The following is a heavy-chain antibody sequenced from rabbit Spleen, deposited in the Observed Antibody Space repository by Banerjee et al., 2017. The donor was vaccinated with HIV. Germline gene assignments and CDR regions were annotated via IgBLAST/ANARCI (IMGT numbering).Heavy chain of an antibody. Sequence: QEQLVESGGGLVKPEGSLKLSCTASGFSFSNKAVMCWVRQAPGKGLEWIACINAITGKAVYANWAKGRFTISKSSSTTVTLQMTSLTAADTATYFCARDRDDDYSDYRLWGPGTLVTVS. CDR1: GFSFSNKAV. D-gene: IGHD2-1*01. CDR2: INAITGKA. J-gene: IGHJ4*01. V-gene: IGHV1S45*01. CDR3: ARDRDDDYSDYRL.